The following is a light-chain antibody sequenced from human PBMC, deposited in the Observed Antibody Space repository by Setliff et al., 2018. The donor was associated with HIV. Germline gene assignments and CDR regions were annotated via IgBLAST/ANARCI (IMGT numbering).Light chain of an antibody. Sequence: QSVLTQPASVSGSPGQSVTFSCTGASSDIGGYNYVSWYQQHPGKAPKLLIYDITKRPSGVPDRFSGFKSGNTASLTISGLQADDEADYYCCSYAGNYVFGFGGGTKVT. J-gene: IGLJ1*01. V-gene: IGLV2-11*01. CDR2: DIT. CDR1: SSDIGGYNY. CDR3: CSYAGNYVFG.